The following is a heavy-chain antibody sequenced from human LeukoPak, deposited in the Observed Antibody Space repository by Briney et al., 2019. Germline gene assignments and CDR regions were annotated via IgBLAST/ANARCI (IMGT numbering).Heavy chain of an antibody. J-gene: IGHJ3*01. CDR1: GFTFNDFA. CDR3: ARNLGPFDV. D-gene: IGHD3-16*01. Sequence: YPGGSLRLSCAASGFTFNDFAMTWVRQAPGKGLEWVSTIADARTYYADSVKGRFIITRDNSKNMLYLKLNSLRADDTAMYYCARNLGPFDVRGHGTMVTVSS. V-gene: IGHV3-23*01. CDR2: IADART.